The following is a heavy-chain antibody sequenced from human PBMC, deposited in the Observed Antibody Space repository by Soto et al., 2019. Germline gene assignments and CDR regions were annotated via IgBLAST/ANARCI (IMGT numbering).Heavy chain of an antibody. Sequence: EVQLVESGGGLVQPGGSLRLSCAASGFSFSSYNMNWVRQAPGKGLEGVSYISGSSSTIYYADSVKGRFTISRDNAKKSLDLQMNSLRAEDTAVYYCARNPYYYYGMDVWGQGTTVTVSS. J-gene: IGHJ6*02. CDR1: GFSFSSYN. V-gene: IGHV3-48*01. CDR3: ARNPYYYYGMDV. CDR2: ISGSSSTI.